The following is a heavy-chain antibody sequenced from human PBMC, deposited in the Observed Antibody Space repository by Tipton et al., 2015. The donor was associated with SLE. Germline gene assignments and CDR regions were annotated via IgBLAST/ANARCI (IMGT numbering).Heavy chain of an antibody. Sequence: TLSLTCTVSGGSISSADYYWSWIRQHPGKGLEWIGYIYYTMSAYYNPSLKSRVIISLDTSKNHFSLKLSSGTAADTAVYYCARVPRTFYYDYSGHFDYWGPGTLVTVSS. J-gene: IGHJ4*02. D-gene: IGHD3-22*01. CDR1: GGSISSADYY. V-gene: IGHV4-31*03. CDR2: IYYTMSA. CDR3: ARVPRTFYYDYSGHFDY.